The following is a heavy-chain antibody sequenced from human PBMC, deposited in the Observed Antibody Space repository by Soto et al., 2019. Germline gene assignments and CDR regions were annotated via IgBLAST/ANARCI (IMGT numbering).Heavy chain of an antibody. CDR1: EGTFSSYA. V-gene: IGHV1-69*06. J-gene: IGHJ6*02. D-gene: IGHD3-3*01. CDR2: IIPIFGTA. CDR3: ARASTIFGVVPTYYYGMDV. Sequence: GASVKVSCKASEGTFSSYAISWVRQAPGQGLEWMGGIIPIFGTANYAQKFQGRVTITADKSTSTAYMELSSLRSEDTAVYYCARASTIFGVVPTYYYGMDVWGQGTTVTVSS.